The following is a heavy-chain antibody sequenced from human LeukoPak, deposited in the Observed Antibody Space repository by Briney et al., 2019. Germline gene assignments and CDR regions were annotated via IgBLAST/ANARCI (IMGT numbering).Heavy chain of an antibody. CDR2: IYYSGST. V-gene: IGHV4-59*01. CDR1: GGSISSYY. J-gene: IGHJ4*02. CDR3: AREKRPVVTATFDY. D-gene: IGHD2-21*02. Sequence: SETLSLTCTVSGGSISSYYWSWIRQPPGKGLEWIGYIYYSGSTNYNPSLKSRVTISVDTSKNQFSLKLSSVTAADTAVYYCAREKRPVVTATFDYWGQGTLVTVSS.